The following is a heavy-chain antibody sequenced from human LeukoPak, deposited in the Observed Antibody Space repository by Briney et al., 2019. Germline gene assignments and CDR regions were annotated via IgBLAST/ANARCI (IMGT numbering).Heavy chain of an antibody. CDR3: ARQKGSGWSRNWFDP. Sequence: SETLSLTCTVSGGSISSYYWSWIRQPPGKGLEWIGYIYYSGSTNYNPSLKSRVTISVDTSKNQFSLKLSSVSAADTAVYYCARQKGSGWSRNWFDPWGQGTLVTVSS. V-gene: IGHV4-59*08. D-gene: IGHD6-19*01. CDR2: IYYSGST. J-gene: IGHJ5*02. CDR1: GGSISSYY.